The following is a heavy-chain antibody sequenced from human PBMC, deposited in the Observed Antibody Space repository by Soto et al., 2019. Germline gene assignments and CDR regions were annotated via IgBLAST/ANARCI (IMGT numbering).Heavy chain of an antibody. CDR1: GFTFRTYS. D-gene: IGHD2-15*01. Sequence: EVQLLESGGALVQPGGSLRLSCVASGFTFRTYSMSWVRQVPGKGVEWVSVVSGGGGSTYYAGSVRGRFTISRDNSKNTLYLQMNNLRDEDTAVYYCAKDRHCGGGTCQRSYFDHWGQGTPVTVSS. CDR2: VSGGGGST. J-gene: IGHJ4*02. CDR3: AKDRHCGGGTCQRSYFDH. V-gene: IGHV3-23*01.